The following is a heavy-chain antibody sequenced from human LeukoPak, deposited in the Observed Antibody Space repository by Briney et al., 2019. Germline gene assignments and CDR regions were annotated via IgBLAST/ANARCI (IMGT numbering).Heavy chain of an antibody. D-gene: IGHD1-26*01. J-gene: IGHJ4*02. CDR2: ISTYNGHT. CDR3: ATTPPGSYLDF. CDR1: GYTFTTYG. V-gene: IGHV1-18*01. Sequence: ASVKVSCKYSGYTFTTYGITWVRQAPGQGLEWMGWISTYNGHTNYAQSLQGRVTMTTDTSTSTAYMELRSLTSDDTAVYYCATTPPGSYLDFWGQGTLVTVSS.